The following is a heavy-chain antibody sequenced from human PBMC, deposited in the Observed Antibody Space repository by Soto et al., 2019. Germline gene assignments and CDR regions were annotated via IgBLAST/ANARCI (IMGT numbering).Heavy chain of an antibody. Sequence: PSETLSLTCAVYGGSFSGYYWSWIRQPPGKGLEWIGEINHSGSTNYNPSLKSRVTISVDTSKNQFSLKLSSVTAADTAVYYCARGPGGYDILTGYYTRWFDPWGQGTLVTVSS. D-gene: IGHD3-9*01. V-gene: IGHV4-34*01. CDR3: ARGPGGYDILTGYYTRWFDP. CDR1: GGSFSGYY. CDR2: INHSGST. J-gene: IGHJ5*02.